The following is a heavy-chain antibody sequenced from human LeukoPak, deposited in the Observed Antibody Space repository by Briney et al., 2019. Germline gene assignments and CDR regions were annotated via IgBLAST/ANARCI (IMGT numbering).Heavy chain of an antibody. CDR2: ISSGSTI. V-gene: IGHV3-48*03. CDR1: GFTFSSYE. CDR3: AREYSSGWYRGPLDY. D-gene: IGHD6-19*01. J-gene: IGHJ4*02. Sequence: PGGSLRLSCAASGFTFSSYEMNWVRQAPGKGLEWVSYISSGSTIYYADSVKGRFTISRDNAKNSLYLQMNSLRAEDTAVYYCAREYSSGWYRGPLDYWGQGTLVTVSS.